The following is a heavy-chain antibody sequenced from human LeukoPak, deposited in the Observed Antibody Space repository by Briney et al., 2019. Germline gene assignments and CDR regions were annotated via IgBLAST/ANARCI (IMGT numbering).Heavy chain of an antibody. D-gene: IGHD6-13*01. CDR2: IYYSGST. J-gene: IGHJ4*02. V-gene: IGHV4-59*01. Sequence: SETLPLTCTVSGGSISSYYWSWIRQPPGKGLEWIGYIYYSGSTNYNPSLKSRVTISVDTSKNQFSLKLSSVTAADTAVYYCAREGGAAAGFDYWGQGTLVTVSS. CDR1: GGSISSYY. CDR3: AREGGAAAGFDY.